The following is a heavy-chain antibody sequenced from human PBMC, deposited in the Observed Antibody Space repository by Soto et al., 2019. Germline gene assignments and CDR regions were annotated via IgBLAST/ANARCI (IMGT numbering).Heavy chain of an antibody. J-gene: IGHJ4*02. CDR2: IYHSGST. V-gene: IGHV4-30-2*01. Sequence: PSETLSLTCAVSGGSISSGGYSWSWIRQPPGKGLEWIGYIYHSGSTYYNPSLKSRVTISVDGSKNQFSLKLSSVTAADTAVYYCARATTVTTTKEYYFDYWGQGTLVTVSS. CDR1: GGSISSGGYS. D-gene: IGHD4-17*01. CDR3: ARATTVTTTKEYYFDY.